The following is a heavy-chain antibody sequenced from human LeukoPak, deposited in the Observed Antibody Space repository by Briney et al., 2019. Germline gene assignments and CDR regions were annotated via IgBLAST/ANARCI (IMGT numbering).Heavy chain of an antibody. CDR3: ASELNIAARPIY. V-gene: IGHV4-61*02. CDR2: IYTSGST. CDR1: GGSISSGSYY. D-gene: IGHD6-6*01. J-gene: IGHJ4*02. Sequence: TLSLTCTVSGGSISSGSYYWSWIRQPAGKGLEWIGRIYTSGSTNYNPSLKSRVTISVDTSKNQFSLKLSSVTAADTAVYYCASELNIAARPIYWGQGTLVTVSS.